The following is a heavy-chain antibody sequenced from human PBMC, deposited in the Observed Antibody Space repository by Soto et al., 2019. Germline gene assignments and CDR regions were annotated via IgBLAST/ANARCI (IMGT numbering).Heavy chain of an antibody. CDR2: ISDNGDST. Sequence: GGSLRLSCAASGFILSNYAMSWVRQAPGKGQEWVSAISDNGDSTYHADSVKGRFTISRDNSKNTLYLQMNSLRAEDTAVYYCAIPSGLTVTGPDYWGQGTLVTVSS. J-gene: IGHJ4*02. CDR3: AIPSGLTVTGPDY. CDR1: GFILSNYA. V-gene: IGHV3-23*01. D-gene: IGHD6-19*01.